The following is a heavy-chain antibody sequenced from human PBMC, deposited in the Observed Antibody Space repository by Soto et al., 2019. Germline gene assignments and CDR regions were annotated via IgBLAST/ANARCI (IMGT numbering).Heavy chain of an antibody. CDR2: ISGYNGNI. CDR3: ARDKRAVAGTIDY. D-gene: IGHD6-19*01. V-gene: IGHV1-18*01. J-gene: IGHJ4*02. Sequence: QVQLVQSGAEVRRPGASVKVSCKASGYSFPSFDISWVRQAPGERLEGMGWISGYNGNINYAQKLQGIVTMTTDTSTSTAYMGLGSLRSDDTAVYYWARDKRAVAGTIDYWGQVTLVTVSS. CDR1: GYSFPSFD.